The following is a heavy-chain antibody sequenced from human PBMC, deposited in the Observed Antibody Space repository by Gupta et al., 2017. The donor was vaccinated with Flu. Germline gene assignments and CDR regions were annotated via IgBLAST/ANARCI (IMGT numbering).Heavy chain of an antibody. V-gene: IGHV4-59*01. J-gene: IGHJ6*03. CDR2: IYYSGST. D-gene: IGHD3-3*01. CDR3: ARCGELTYYDFWSGSPRPPMDV. Sequence: EWIGYIYYSGSTNYNPSLKSRVTISVDTSKNQFSLKLSSVTAADTAVYYCARCGELTYYDFWSGSPRPPMDVWGKGTTVTVSS.